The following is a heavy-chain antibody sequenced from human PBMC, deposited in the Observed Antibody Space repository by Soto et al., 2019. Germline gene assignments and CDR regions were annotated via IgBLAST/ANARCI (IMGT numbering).Heavy chain of an antibody. J-gene: IGHJ6*02. D-gene: IGHD3-10*01. CDR1: GGSITNYY. V-gene: IGHV4-59*08. Sequence: QVQLQESGPGLVKPSETLSLTCTVSGGSITNYYCSWFRQPPGKGLEWIGYIQYNGYSAYNLSLKRRVPRSMDTSKTQFSLMLESVTATDPAVYYCARHGFGSLHGLVDVWGQGTTVIVSS. CDR2: IQYNGYS. CDR3: ARHGFGSLHGLVDV.